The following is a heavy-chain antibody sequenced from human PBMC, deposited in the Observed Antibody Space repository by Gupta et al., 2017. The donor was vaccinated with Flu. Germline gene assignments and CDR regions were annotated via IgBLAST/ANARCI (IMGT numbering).Heavy chain of an antibody. CDR1: GFTFSSYW. Sequence: EVQLVESGGGLVQPGGSLRLSCAASGFTFSSYWMHWVRQAPGKGLVWVSRINSDGSRTSYADSVKGRFTISRDKAKNTLYLQMNSLRAEDTAVYYCASGWFGEETNWGQGTLVTVSS. D-gene: IGHD3-10*01. CDR3: ASGWFGEETN. V-gene: IGHV3-74*01. CDR2: INSDGSRT. J-gene: IGHJ4*02.